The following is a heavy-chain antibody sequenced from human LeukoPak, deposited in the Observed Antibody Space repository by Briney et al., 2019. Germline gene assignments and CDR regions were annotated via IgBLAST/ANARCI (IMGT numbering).Heavy chain of an antibody. Sequence: GGSLRLSCATSGVTFSNYWMSWVRQAPGEGREWVAKIKQDGSESYYVDSVKGRFTISSDTAKNSLYLQMNSLRAEDTAVYYCARYGGSYYFDNWGQGTLVTVSS. V-gene: IGHV3-7*01. CDR3: ARYGGSYYFDN. CDR2: IKQDGSES. J-gene: IGHJ4*02. CDR1: GVTFSNYW. D-gene: IGHD1-26*01.